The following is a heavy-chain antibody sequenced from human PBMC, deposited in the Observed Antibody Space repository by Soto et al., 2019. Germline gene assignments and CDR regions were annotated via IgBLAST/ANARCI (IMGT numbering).Heavy chain of an antibody. J-gene: IGHJ6*03. CDR1: GGSISSGGYY. CDR3: ARHIPYYDILTGYSDDYYYYMDV. CDR2: IYYSGST. D-gene: IGHD3-9*01. V-gene: IGHV4-61*08. Sequence: PSETLSLTCTVSGGSISSGGYYWSWIRQHPGKGLEWIGYIYYSGSTNYNHSLKSRVTISVDTSKNQFSLKLSSVTAADTAVYFCARHIPYYDILTGYSDDYYYYMDVWGKGTTVTVSS.